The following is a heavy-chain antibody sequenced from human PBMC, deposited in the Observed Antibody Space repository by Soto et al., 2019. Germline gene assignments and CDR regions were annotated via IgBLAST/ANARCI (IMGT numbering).Heavy chain of an antibody. Sequence: SVKVSCKASGGTFSSYTISWVRQAPGQGLEWMGRIIPILGIANYAQKFQGRVTITADKSTSTAYMELSSLRSEDTAVYYCARVSGSGWYAVDYWGQGTLVTVSS. V-gene: IGHV1-69*02. CDR1: GGTFSSYT. CDR3: ARVSGSGWYAVDY. D-gene: IGHD6-19*01. J-gene: IGHJ4*02. CDR2: IIPILGIA.